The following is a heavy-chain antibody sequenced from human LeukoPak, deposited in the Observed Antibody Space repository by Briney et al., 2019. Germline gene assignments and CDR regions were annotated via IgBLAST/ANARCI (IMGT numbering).Heavy chain of an antibody. CDR3: ARDRDSGSYYKYYFDY. CDR1: GFTFSSYA. J-gene: IGHJ4*02. V-gene: IGHV3-30*01. Sequence: GGSLRLSCAASGFTFSSYAMHWVRQAPGKGLEWVAVMSYDGSNKYYADSVKGRFTISRDNSKNTLYLQMNSLRAEDTAVYYCARDRDSGSYYKYYFDYWGQGTLVTVSS. D-gene: IGHD1-26*01. CDR2: MSYDGSNK.